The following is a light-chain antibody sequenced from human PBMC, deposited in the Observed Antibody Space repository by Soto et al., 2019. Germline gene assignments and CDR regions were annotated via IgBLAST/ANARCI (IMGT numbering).Light chain of an antibody. J-gene: IGKJ4*01. CDR3: QQRSNWPLT. CDR2: DAS. Sequence: VLTQSPATLSLSPGERATLSCRASQRVSSYLAWYQQKPGQAPRLLIYDASNRATGIPARFSGSGSGTDCTLTISSLDPEDFAVYYCQQRSNWPLTFGGGTKVEIK. V-gene: IGKV3-11*01. CDR1: QRVSSY.